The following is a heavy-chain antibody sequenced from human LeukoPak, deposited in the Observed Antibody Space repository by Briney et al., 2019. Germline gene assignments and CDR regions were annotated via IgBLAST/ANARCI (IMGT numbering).Heavy chain of an antibody. D-gene: IGHD3-16*01. CDR3: ARTRTLPIAGGFDT. Sequence: GGSLRLSCTASGLTFSSYWIHWIRQAPEKGLVWVSRISTDGSSTDYADSVKGRFTISRENAKNTLYLQMNSLRAEDTAVYYCARTRTLPIAGGFDTWGQGSLVTVSS. CDR1: GLTFSSYW. V-gene: IGHV3-74*01. CDR2: ISTDGSST. J-gene: IGHJ5*02.